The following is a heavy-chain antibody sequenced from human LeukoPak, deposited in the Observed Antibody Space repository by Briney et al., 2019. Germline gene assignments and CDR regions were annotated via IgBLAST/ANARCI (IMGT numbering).Heavy chain of an antibody. D-gene: IGHD3-3*01. CDR1: GFTFSSYG. CDR2: IRYDGSNK. Sequence: GGSLRLSCAASGFTFSSYGMHWVRQAPGKGLEWVAFIRYDGSNKYYADSVKGRFTISRDNSKNTLYLQMNSLRAEDTAVYYCAKDGRDYDFWSGSTPTLSWFDPWGQGTLVTVSS. V-gene: IGHV3-30*02. J-gene: IGHJ5*02. CDR3: AKDGRDYDFWSGSTPTLSWFDP.